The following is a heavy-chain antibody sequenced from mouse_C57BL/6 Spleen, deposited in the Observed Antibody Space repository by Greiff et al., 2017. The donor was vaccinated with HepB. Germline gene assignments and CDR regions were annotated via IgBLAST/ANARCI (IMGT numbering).Heavy chain of an antibody. D-gene: IGHD1-1*01. J-gene: IGHJ2*01. CDR1: GYTFTDYE. CDR2: IDPETGGT. Sequence: VKLVESGAELVRPGASVTLSCKASGYTFTDYEMHWVKQTPVHGLEWIGAIDPETGGTAYNQKFKGKAILTADKSSSTAYMELRSLTSEDSAVYYCTRDHYYGSNWGQGTTLTVSS. CDR3: TRDHYYGSN. V-gene: IGHV1-15*01.